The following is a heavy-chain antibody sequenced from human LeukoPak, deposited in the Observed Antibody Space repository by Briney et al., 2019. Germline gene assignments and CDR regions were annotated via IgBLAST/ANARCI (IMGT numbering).Heavy chain of an antibody. D-gene: IGHD1-7*01. Sequence: GGSLRLSCAASGFTFSNYWMSWVRQAPGKGLQWVANIKQDGSEKYYVDSVKGRFTISRDNAEKSLYLQMNSLRAEDTAVYYCARDDDWNYEDYWGQGTLVTVSS. CDR1: GFTFSNYW. V-gene: IGHV3-7*01. J-gene: IGHJ4*02. CDR2: IKQDGSEK. CDR3: ARDDDWNYEDY.